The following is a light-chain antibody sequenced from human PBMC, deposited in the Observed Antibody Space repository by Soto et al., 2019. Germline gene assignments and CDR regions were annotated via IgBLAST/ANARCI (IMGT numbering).Light chain of an antibody. J-gene: IGKJ5*01. Sequence: EIVMTQSPATLSVSPGERATLSCRASQSISSNLAWYQQKLGQAPRLLIYGASTRATGIPARFSGSGSGTDFTLTISRLEPEDFAVYYCQQYGSSPLTFGQGTRLEIK. CDR1: QSISSN. CDR2: GAS. CDR3: QQYGSSPLT. V-gene: IGKV3-15*01.